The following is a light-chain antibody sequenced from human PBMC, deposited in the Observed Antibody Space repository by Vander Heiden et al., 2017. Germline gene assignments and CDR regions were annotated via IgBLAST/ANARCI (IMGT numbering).Light chain of an antibody. CDR2: AAS. CDR3: QQSDSTPYT. CDR1: QSISSY. V-gene: IGKV1-39*01. Sequence: ASVGDRVTITCRASQSISSYLNWYQQKPGKAPKLLIYAASSLQSGVPSRFSGSGSGTDFTLTISRLQPEDFATYYCQQSDSTPYTFGQGTKLEIK. J-gene: IGKJ2*01.